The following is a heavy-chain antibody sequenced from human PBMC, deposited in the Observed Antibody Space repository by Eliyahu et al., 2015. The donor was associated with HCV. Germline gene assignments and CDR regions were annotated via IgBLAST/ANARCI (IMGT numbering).Heavy chain of an antibody. V-gene: IGHV3-15*01. CDR2: IKSKTDGGTT. Sequence: EVQLVESGGGLVKPGGSLRLSCAASGFTFSNAWMSWVRQAPGKGLEWVGRIKSKTDGGTTDYAAPVKGRFTISRDDSKNTLYLQMNSLKTEDTAVYYCTLPYYDFWSGYYREDYWGQGTLVTVSS. J-gene: IGHJ4*02. CDR1: GFTFSNAW. D-gene: IGHD3-3*01. CDR3: TLPYYDFWSGYYREDY.